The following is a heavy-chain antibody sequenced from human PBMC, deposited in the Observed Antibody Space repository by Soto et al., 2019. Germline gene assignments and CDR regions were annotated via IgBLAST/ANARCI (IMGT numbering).Heavy chain of an antibody. D-gene: IGHD2-21*02. CDR3: ARSSCGDCYAPNYYYGMDV. J-gene: IGHJ6*02. V-gene: IGHV3-48*02. Sequence: RGSLRLSGAASGFTCSSYSMNWVVQPPGKGLEWVSYISSSSSTIYYAASVKGRFTISRDNAKNSLYLQMNSLRDEDTAVSYSARSSCGDCYAPNYYYGMDVWGQGTTVTVSS. CDR2: ISSSSSTI. CDR1: GFTCSSYS.